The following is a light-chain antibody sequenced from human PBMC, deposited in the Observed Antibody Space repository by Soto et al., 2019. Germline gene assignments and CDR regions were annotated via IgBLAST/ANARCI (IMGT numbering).Light chain of an antibody. V-gene: IGLV2-23*01. CDR1: SSDVGSYNL. Sequence: QSALTQPASVSGSPGQSITISCTGTSSDVGSYNLVSWYQQHHGKAPKLMIYEDIERPSGVSNRFSGYKSGNTASLTISGLQTEDEADYYCCSYAGGTSVVFGGGTKLTVL. CDR2: EDI. J-gene: IGLJ2*01. CDR3: CSYAGGTSVV.